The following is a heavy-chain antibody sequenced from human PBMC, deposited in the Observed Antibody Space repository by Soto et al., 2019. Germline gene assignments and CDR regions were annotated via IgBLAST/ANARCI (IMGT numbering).Heavy chain of an antibody. V-gene: IGHV3-23*01. Sequence: EVQLLESGGGLVQPGGSLRLSCAASGFTFSSYAMSWVRQAPGKGLEWVSAISGSGGSTYYADSVKGRFTISRDNSKNTLYLQMNSLRAEDTAVYYCAKEFLQAIVGVVPPIGGEMATSYPDYWGQGTLVTVSS. J-gene: IGHJ4*02. CDR2: ISGSGGST. CDR1: GFTFSSYA. D-gene: IGHD3-3*01. CDR3: AKEFLQAIVGVVPPIGGEMATSYPDY.